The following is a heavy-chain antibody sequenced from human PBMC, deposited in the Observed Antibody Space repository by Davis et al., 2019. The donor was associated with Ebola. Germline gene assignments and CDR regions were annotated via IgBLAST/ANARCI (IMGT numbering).Heavy chain of an antibody. D-gene: IGHD5-18*01. CDR3: ARDQAYSYGPGYYGMDV. V-gene: IGHV3-53*01. CDR1: GFSVNTFY. J-gene: IGHJ6*02. CDR2: IYKDGNT. Sequence: GESLKISCAASGFSVNTFYMSWVRQAPGKGLEWVSLIYKDGNTYYADSVKGRFTISRDNSKNTLFLQMNSVRDEDSAVYYCARDQAYSYGPGYYGMDVWGRGTTVTVS.